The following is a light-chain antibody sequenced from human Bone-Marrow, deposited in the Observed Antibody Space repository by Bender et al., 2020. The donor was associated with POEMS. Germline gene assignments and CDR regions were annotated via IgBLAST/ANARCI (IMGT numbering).Light chain of an antibody. CDR1: SSDLGAYDY. CDR3: SSYTGSGDVV. Sequence: QSALTQPASVSGSPGQSITISCTGTSSDLGAYDYVSWYQQHPRKAPKLIIYEVSDRPSGVSKRFSGSKFRNTASLTISGLQAEDEADYYCSSYTGSGDVVFGGGTKLTVL. J-gene: IGLJ2*01. CDR2: EVS. V-gene: IGLV2-14*03.